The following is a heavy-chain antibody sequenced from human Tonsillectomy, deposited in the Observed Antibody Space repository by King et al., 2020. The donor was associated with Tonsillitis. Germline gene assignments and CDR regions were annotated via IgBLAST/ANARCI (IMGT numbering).Heavy chain of an antibody. CDR2: VYYSGDT. J-gene: IGHJ5*02. D-gene: IGHD2-15*01. Sequence: VQLQESGPGLVKPSETLSLTCTVSGGFVDSYYFRWIRQPPGKGLEWIGYVYYSGDTNHNPSLRGRVIMSVDTSKNQFTLNLTSVTAADTAVYYCARHQFCTEGSCYSGGRNWFDPWGQGTLVTVSS. CDR1: GGFVDSYY. CDR3: ARHQFCTEGSCYSGGRNWFDP. V-gene: IGHV4-59*02.